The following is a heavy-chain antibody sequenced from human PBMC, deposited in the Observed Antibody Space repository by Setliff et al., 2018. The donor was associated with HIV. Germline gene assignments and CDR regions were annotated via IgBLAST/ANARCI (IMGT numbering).Heavy chain of an antibody. CDR2: IIPIFGTA. D-gene: IGHD6-13*01. V-gene: IGHV1-69*13. CDR1: GGTFSSYV. J-gene: IGHJ5*02. CDR3: ARDFSGQQLVGGWLDP. Sequence: SVKVSCKASGGTFSSYVISWVRQAPGQGLEWMGGIIPIFGTANYAQKFQGRVTITADESTSTAYMELSSLRSDDTAVYYCARDFSGQQLVGGWLDPWGQGTLVTVSS.